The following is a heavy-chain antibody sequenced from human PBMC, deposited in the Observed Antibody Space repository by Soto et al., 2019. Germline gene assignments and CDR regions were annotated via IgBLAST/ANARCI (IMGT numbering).Heavy chain of an antibody. Sequence: EVQLLESGGALVHPGGSLRLSCVASGFTSSSYAMSWVRQAPGTGLAWVSGITGSGGRTYYADSVKGRFTISRDNSKNTVYLQMNSLRAEDTAIYYCAKESAMVTTGWFDPWGHGTLVTVS. D-gene: IGHD4-17*01. J-gene: IGHJ5*02. CDR3: AKESAMVTTGWFDP. CDR2: ITGSGGRT. V-gene: IGHV3-23*01. CDR1: GFTSSSYA.